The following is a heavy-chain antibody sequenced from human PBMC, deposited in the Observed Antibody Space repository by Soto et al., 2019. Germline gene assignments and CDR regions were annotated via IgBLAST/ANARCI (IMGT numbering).Heavy chain of an antibody. CDR1: GFTFSSYA. D-gene: IGHD3-10*01. V-gene: IGHV3-23*01. CDR2: ISGSGGST. J-gene: IGHJ4*02. CDR3: AKVAMVRVRSQIDY. Sequence: EVQLLESGGGLVQPGGSLRLSCAASGFTFSSYAMSWVRQAPGKGLEWVSAISGSGGSTYYADSVKGRFTISRDNSKNTLYLQMNSLRAEDTVAYYCAKVAMVRVRSQIDYWGQGTLVTVSS.